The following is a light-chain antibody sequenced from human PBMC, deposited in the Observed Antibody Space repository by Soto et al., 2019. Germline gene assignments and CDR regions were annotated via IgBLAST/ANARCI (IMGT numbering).Light chain of an antibody. V-gene: IGKV3-15*01. CDR1: QSVSSN. CDR2: GAS. J-gene: IGKJ1*01. Sequence: EIVMTQSPTTLSVSPGERVTLSCRASQSVSSNLAWYQQKPGQAPRLLIYGASTSETGAPARFSGSGSGTAFTTTSSSRQSDDVVVYYCQQYNNWPPRTFGQGTKVEIK. CDR3: QQYNNWPPRT.